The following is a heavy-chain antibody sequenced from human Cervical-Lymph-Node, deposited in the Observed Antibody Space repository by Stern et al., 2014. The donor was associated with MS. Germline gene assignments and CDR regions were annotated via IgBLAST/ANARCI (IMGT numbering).Heavy chain of an antibody. Sequence: QVQLVQSGAEVKKPGSSVRVSCKASGGTFSTHVISWIRQAPGQGLEWMGGISPMFGRARYAQKFQGRLRITADESTTTAHMEFSSLTSEDVAVYYCAKERGDSFGFATWGQGTLVTVSS. V-gene: IGHV1-69*01. CDR3: AKERGDSFGFAT. D-gene: IGHD2-21*02. J-gene: IGHJ5*02. CDR1: GGTFSTHV. CDR2: ISPMFGRA.